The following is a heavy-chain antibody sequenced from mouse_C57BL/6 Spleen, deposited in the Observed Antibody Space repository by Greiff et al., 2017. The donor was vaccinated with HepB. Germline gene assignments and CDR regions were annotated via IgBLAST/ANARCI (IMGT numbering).Heavy chain of an antibody. D-gene: IGHD1-1*01. Sequence: EVQGVESGPVLVKPGASVKMSCKASGYTFTDYYMNWVKQSHGKSLEWIGVINPYNGGTSYNQKFKGKATLTVDKSSSTAYMELNSLTSEDSAVYYCARGDYGSLAWFAYWGQGTLVTVSA. J-gene: IGHJ3*01. CDR2: INPYNGGT. CDR1: GYTFTDYY. V-gene: IGHV1-19*01. CDR3: ARGDYGSLAWFAY.